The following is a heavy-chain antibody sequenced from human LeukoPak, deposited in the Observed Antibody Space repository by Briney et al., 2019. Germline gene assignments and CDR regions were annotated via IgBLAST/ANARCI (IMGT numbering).Heavy chain of an antibody. CDR3: ARVTLGVSSGWAFFDY. CDR1: GGXFRNYY. Sequence: SETLSLTCVVYGGXFRNYYCTWIRQPPGQGLEWIGEINHSGSTNYNPSLKSRVTISVDTSKNQFSLKLSSVTAADTAVYYCARVTLGVSSGWAFFDYWGQGTLVTVSS. CDR2: INHSGST. V-gene: IGHV4-34*01. D-gene: IGHD6-19*01. J-gene: IGHJ4*02.